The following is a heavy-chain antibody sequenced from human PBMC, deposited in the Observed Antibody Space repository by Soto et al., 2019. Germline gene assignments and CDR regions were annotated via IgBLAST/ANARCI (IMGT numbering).Heavy chain of an antibody. D-gene: IGHD6-25*01. CDR1: GGSFSGYY. CDR2: INHSGST. Sequence: QVQLQQWGAGLLKPSETLSLTCAVYGGSFSGYYWGWIRQPPGKGLEWIGAINHSGSTNYNPTLNSRVTISVDPSQNQFSLKLSSVTAADTAVYYCARGPRGVAAASLNPWGQGTLVTVSS. V-gene: IGHV4-34*01. CDR3: ARGPRGVAAASLNP. J-gene: IGHJ5*02.